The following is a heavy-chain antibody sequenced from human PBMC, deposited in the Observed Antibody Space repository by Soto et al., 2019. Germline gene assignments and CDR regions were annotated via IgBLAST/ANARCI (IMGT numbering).Heavy chain of an antibody. D-gene: IGHD1-26*01. V-gene: IGHV3-30-3*01. Sequence: ESGGGVVQPGRSLRLSCAASGFTFSSYAMHWVRQAPGKGLEWVAVISYDGSNKYYADSVKGRFTISRDNSKNTLYLQMNSLRAEDTAVYYCARDGIRGYFDYWGQGTLVTVSS. CDR1: GFTFSSYA. J-gene: IGHJ4*02. CDR3: ARDGIRGYFDY. CDR2: ISYDGSNK.